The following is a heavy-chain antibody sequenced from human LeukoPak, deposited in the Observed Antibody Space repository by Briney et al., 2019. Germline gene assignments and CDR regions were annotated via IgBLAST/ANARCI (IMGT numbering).Heavy chain of an antibody. D-gene: IGHD4-23*01. Sequence: SETLSLTCTVSGYSISSGYYWGRIRQPPGKGLEWIGSIYHSGSTYYNPSLKSRVTISVDTSKNQFSLKLSSVTAADTAVYYCARERGGGPFDYWGQGTLVTVSS. CDR3: ARERGGGPFDY. J-gene: IGHJ4*02. CDR2: IYHSGST. CDR1: GYSISSGYY. V-gene: IGHV4-38-2*02.